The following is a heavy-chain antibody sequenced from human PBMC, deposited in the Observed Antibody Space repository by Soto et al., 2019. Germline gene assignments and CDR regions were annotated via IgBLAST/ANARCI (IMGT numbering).Heavy chain of an antibody. Sequence: QAQLVESGGGVVQPGRSLRLSCAASGFTFSNYGMHWVRQAPGKGLEWVALISYDGNNKYYADSVKGRFTISRDNSKNTLYLERCGLGTYDTALYYCATSLRGATGYYYDGMDVWGQGPTVTVTS. CDR2: ISYDGNNK. J-gene: IGHJ6*02. D-gene: IGHD1-26*01. CDR3: ATSLRGATGYYYDGMDV. CDR1: GFTFSNYG. V-gene: IGHV3-30*03.